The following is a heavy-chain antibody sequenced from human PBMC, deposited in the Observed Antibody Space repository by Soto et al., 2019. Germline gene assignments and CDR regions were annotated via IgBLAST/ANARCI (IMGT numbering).Heavy chain of an antibody. CDR3: ARGGPNWDYYFYGMDV. CDR1: GFTFNNYD. Sequence: GGSLRLSCAASGFTFNNYDMLWVRQAPGKGLEWVSTFGSAGDIYYSDSVKGRFTISRDNARNSLYLQMNSLRAADTAVYYCARGGPNWDYYFYGMDVWGQGTPVTAP. V-gene: IGHV3-13*01. CDR2: FGSAGDI. D-gene: IGHD3-16*01. J-gene: IGHJ6*02.